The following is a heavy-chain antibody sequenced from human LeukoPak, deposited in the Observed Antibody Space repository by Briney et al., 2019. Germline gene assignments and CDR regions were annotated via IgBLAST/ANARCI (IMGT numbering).Heavy chain of an antibody. Sequence: ASVKVSCKASGYTFTGYYMHWVRQAPGQGLEWMGWINPNSGGTNYAQKFQGRVTMTRDTSTSTAYMELRSLRSDDTAVYYCARDNRVGSYYFDYWGQGTLVTVSS. D-gene: IGHD1-14*01. J-gene: IGHJ4*02. CDR3: ARDNRVGSYYFDY. V-gene: IGHV1-2*02. CDR1: GYTFTGYY. CDR2: INPNSGGT.